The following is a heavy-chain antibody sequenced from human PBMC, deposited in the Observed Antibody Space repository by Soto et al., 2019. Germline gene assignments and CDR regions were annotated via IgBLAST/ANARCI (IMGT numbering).Heavy chain of an antibody. V-gene: IGHV2-5*02. CDR3: VQSRCGGDCLQSYSSHSYYGLDV. Sequence: QITLKESGPPLVKPTQTLTLTCTFSGLSLSTTGVGVGWIRQPPGKALEWLALIYWDDDKRYSPSLKSRLTITKDTSKNQVVLTMTNMDPVDTATYYCVQSRCGGDCLQSYSSHSYYGLDVWCQGTTVTVSS. J-gene: IGHJ6*02. CDR2: IYWDDDK. CDR1: GLSLSTTGVG. D-gene: IGHD2-21*02.